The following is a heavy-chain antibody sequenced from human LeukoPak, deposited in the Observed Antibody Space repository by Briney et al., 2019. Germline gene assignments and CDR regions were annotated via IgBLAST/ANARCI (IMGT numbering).Heavy chain of an antibody. J-gene: IGHJ4*02. V-gene: IGHV3-7*01. D-gene: IGHD4-17*01. CDR3: ARDRGDLYGDYEDY. Sequence: GGSLRLSCAASGFTFSTYLMSWVRQAPGKGLEWVANIKQDGSEKYYMDSVKGRFTISRDNAKNSLYLQMNSLRAEDTAVYYCARDRGDLYGDYEDYWGQGTLVTVSS. CDR1: GFTFSTYL. CDR2: IKQDGSEK.